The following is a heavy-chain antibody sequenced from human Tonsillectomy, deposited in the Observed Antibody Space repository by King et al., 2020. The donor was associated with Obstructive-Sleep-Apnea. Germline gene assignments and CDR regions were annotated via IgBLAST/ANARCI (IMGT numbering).Heavy chain of an antibody. V-gene: IGHV1-18*01. CDR3: AAGGAMDV. CDR2: ISGDNGNT. Sequence: GQLVQSEAEVKKPGASVKVSCQASGYTFPSFDISWVRQAPGQGLEWVGWISGDNGNTYYAQNLQGRVTMTTDTSTRTAYMEVGSLRSDDSAVYYCAAGGAMDVWGQGTTVTVAS. D-gene: IGHD4-23*01. J-gene: IGHJ6*02. CDR1: GYTFPSFD.